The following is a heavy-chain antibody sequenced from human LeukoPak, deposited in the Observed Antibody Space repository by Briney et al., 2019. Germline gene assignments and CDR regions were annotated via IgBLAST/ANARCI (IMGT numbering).Heavy chain of an antibody. V-gene: IGHV4-31*03. CDR2: IYYSGST. CDR3: ARAGQLNYNWFDP. CDR1: GGSISSGGYY. D-gene: IGHD6-6*01. Sequence: SQTLSLTCTVSGGSISSGGYYCSWIRQHPGRGLEWIGYIYYSGSTYYNPSLKSRVTISVDTSNNQFSLKLSSVPAADTAVYYCARAGQLNYNWFDPWGQGTLVTVSS. J-gene: IGHJ5*02.